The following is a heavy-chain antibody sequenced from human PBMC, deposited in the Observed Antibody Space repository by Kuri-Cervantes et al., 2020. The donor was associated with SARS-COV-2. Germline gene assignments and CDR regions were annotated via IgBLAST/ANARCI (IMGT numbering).Heavy chain of an antibody. CDR1: GFTFSSYA. D-gene: IGHD5-18*01. Sequence: GGSLRLSCAASGFTFSSYAMHWVRQAPGKGLEWVAVISYDGSNKYYEDSVKGRFAISRDNSKNTLYLQMNSLRAADMAVYYCAKGADTAMVTGFDYWGQGTLVTVSS. J-gene: IGHJ4*02. V-gene: IGHV3-30*09. CDR3: AKGADTAMVTGFDY. CDR2: ISYDGSNK.